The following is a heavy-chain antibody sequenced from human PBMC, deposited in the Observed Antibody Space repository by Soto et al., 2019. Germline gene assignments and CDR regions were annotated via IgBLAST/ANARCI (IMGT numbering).Heavy chain of an antibody. CDR1: GGTFSSYA. CDR2: IIPIFGTA. Sequence: ASVKVSCKASGGTFSSYAISWVRQAPGQGLEWMGGIIPIFGTANYAQKFQGRVTITADKSTSTAYMELSSLRSEDTAVYYCARLRTSCYTLCRYYYGMDVWGQGTTVTVSS. J-gene: IGHJ6*02. CDR3: ARLRTSCYTLCRYYYGMDV. D-gene: IGHD2-2*02. V-gene: IGHV1-69*06.